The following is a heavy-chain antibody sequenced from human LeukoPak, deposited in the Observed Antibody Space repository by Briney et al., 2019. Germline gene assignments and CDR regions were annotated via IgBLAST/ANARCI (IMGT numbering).Heavy chain of an antibody. CDR3: ARGIEYSTQADY. Sequence: LGGSLRLSCAASGFTFSSYSMNWVRQAPGKGLEWVSSISSSSSYIYYADSVKGRFTISRDNAKNSLYLQMNSLRAEDTAVYYCARGIEYSTQADYWGQGTLVTVSS. J-gene: IGHJ4*02. CDR1: GFTFSSYS. D-gene: IGHD6-6*01. V-gene: IGHV3-21*01. CDR2: ISSSSSYI.